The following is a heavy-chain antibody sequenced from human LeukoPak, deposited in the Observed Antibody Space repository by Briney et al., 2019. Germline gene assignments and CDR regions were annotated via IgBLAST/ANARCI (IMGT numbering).Heavy chain of an antibody. J-gene: IGHJ4*02. D-gene: IGHD3-22*01. V-gene: IGHV4-39*01. Sequence: PSETLSLTCTVSGGSISSSSYYWGWIRQPPGRGLEWIGRIYYSGSTYYNPSLKSLVTISVDTSKNQFSLKLSSVTAADTAIYYCARRDNFYDSSDYINGFDYWGQGTLVTVSS. CDR3: ARRDNFYDSSDYINGFDY. CDR2: IYYSGST. CDR1: GGSISSSSYY.